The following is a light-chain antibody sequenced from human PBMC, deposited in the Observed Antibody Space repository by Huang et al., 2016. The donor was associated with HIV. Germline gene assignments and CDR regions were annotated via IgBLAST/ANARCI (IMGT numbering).Light chain of an antibody. V-gene: IGKV3-15*01. Sequence: EIVMTQSPVTLSVSPGERATLSCKASQSVSSNLAWYKQKPGQPPRLLIYGGSPRASGVSARFSGSGSGTEFNLTISSLESEDFAVFYCQQYNNWPPWTFGQGTKVEIK. CDR3: QQYNNWPPWT. J-gene: IGKJ1*01. CDR2: GGS. CDR1: QSVSSN.